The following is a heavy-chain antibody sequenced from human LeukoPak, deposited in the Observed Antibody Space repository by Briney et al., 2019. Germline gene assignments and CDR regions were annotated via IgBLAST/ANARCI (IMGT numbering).Heavy chain of an antibody. J-gene: IGHJ5*02. CDR3: ARRQYYYDSSGYYGWFDP. D-gene: IGHD3-22*01. CDR1: GFTFSSYA. Sequence: GGSLRLSCAASGFTFSSYAMGWVRQAPGKGLEWVSTINTGGGSTYYADSVKGRFTISRDNSKNTLYLQMNSLRAEDTALYYCARRQYYYDSSGYYGWFDPWGQGTLVTVSS. CDR2: INTGGGST. V-gene: IGHV3-23*01.